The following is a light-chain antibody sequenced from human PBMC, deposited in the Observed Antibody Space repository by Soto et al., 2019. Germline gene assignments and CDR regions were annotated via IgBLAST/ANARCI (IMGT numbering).Light chain of an antibody. CDR2: DAS. V-gene: IGKV3-20*01. J-gene: IGKJ2*01. Sequence: EIVLTQSPGTLSLSPGERATLSCRASQSVTSNYLTWYQQKPGQAPRLLMYDASSRATGIPARFSGSGSGTDFTITISRLEPEDFAVYYCQQYGSSPTYTFGQGTKLEIK. CDR3: QQYGSSPTYT. CDR1: QSVTSNY.